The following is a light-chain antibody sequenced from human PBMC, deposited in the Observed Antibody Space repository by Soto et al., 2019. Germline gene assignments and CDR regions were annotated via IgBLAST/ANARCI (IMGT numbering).Light chain of an antibody. V-gene: IGLV7-46*01. Sequence: QAVVTQEPSLTVSPGGTVTLTCGSSTGAVTSGHYPYWFQQKPGQAPRTLIYDATNKHTWTPARFSGSLLGGNAALTLSGAQPEDEAEYYCLLSYTGARVFGGGTKLTVL. CDR2: DAT. J-gene: IGLJ3*02. CDR1: TGAVTSGHY. CDR3: LLSYTGARV.